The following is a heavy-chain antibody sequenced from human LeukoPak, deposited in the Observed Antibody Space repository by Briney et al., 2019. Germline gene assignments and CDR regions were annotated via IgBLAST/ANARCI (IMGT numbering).Heavy chain of an antibody. J-gene: IGHJ6*02. D-gene: IGHD2-8*01. CDR3: ARDGYCTNGVCYPHGMDV. CDR2: ISSSSSYI. CDR1: GFTFSSYG. V-gene: IGHV3-21*01. Sequence: GGSLRLSCAASGFTFSSYGMHWVRQAPGKGLEWVSSISSSSSYIYYADSVKGRFTISRDNAKNSLYLQMNSLRAEDTAVYYCARDGYCTNGVCYPHGMDVWGQGTTVTVSS.